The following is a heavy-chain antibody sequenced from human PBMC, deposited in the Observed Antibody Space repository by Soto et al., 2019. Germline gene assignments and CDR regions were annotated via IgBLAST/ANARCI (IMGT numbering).Heavy chain of an antibody. CDR1: GFTFSSYA. CDR3: AKDGASGSYPPYYYYGMDV. Sequence: EVQLLESGGGLVQPGGSLRLSCAASGFTFSSYAMSWVRQAPGKGLEWDSSISGSGGNAYYADSVKGRFTISRDNSMNTLRLQMNSLRADDTAVYYCAKDGASGSYPPYYYYGMDVWGQGTTVTVSS. CDR2: ISGSGGNA. D-gene: IGHD1-26*01. V-gene: IGHV3-23*01. J-gene: IGHJ6*02.